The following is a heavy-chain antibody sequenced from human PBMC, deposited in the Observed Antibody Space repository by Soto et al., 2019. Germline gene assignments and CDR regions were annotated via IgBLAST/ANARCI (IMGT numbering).Heavy chain of an antibody. CDR2: IIPIFGTA. D-gene: IGHD6-19*01. J-gene: IGHJ6*02. V-gene: IGHV1-69*19. Sequence: QAHLEQSGGAVKKTGSSVKVSCKASRVAFSKFIVTWVRQAPGLGLEWVGGIIPIFGTANYAQEFQGRVTITADESTRTAYMVVKDLRSVDRAVYYCAKVRYSSPVCDYYGMDVWGQGTTVTVSS. CDR3: AKVRYSSPVCDYYGMDV. CDR1: RVAFSKFI.